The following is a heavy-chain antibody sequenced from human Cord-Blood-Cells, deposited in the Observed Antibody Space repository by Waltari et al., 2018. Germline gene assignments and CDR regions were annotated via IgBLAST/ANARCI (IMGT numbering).Heavy chain of an antibody. D-gene: IGHD1-26*01. V-gene: IGHV3-74*01. CDR3: ARPRRYSGSYYFDY. J-gene: IGHJ4*02. CDR2: MNSDGSST. Sequence: EVQLVESGGGLVQPGGSLRLSCVASGFTFSSYWMHWVRQAPGKGLVWVSRMNSDGSSTSYADSVKGRFTISRDNAKNTLYLQMNSLRAEDTAVYYCARPRRYSGSYYFDYWGQGTLVTVSS. CDR1: GFTFSSYW.